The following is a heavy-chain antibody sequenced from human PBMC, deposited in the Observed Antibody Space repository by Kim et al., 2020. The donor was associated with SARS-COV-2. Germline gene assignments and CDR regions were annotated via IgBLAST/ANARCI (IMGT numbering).Heavy chain of an antibody. D-gene: IGHD6-13*01. Sequence: APKLQGRVTMNTDTSTSTAYMELRSLRSDDTAVYYCARASGIAAAAFDYWGQGTLVTVSS. CDR3: ARASGIAAAAFDY. J-gene: IGHJ4*02. V-gene: IGHV1-18*01.